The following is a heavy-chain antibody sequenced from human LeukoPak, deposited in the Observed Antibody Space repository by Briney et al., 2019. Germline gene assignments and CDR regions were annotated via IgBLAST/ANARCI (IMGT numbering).Heavy chain of an antibody. CDR3: ARASIQLWPHYYFDY. Sequence: SETLSLTCTVSGGSISSSSYYWGWIRQPPGKGLEWIVSIYYSGSTNYNPSLKSRVTISVDTSKNQFSLKLSSVTAADTAMYYCARASIQLWPHYYFDYWGQGTLVTVSS. J-gene: IGHJ4*02. CDR2: IYYSGST. CDR1: GGSISSSSYY. V-gene: IGHV4-39*07. D-gene: IGHD5-18*01.